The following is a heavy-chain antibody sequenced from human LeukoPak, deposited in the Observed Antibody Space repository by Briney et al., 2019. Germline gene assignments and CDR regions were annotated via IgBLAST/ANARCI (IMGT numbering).Heavy chain of an antibody. CDR3: ARGSSGWYRRIYFDY. V-gene: IGHV4-34*01. CDR1: GGSFSGYY. D-gene: IGHD6-19*01. J-gene: IGHJ4*02. Sequence: SETLSLTCAVYGGSFSGYYWSRIRQPPGKGLEWIGEINHSGSTNYNPSLKSRVTISVDTSKNQFSLKLSSVTAADTAVYYCARGSSGWYRRIYFDYWGQGTLVTVSS. CDR2: INHSGST.